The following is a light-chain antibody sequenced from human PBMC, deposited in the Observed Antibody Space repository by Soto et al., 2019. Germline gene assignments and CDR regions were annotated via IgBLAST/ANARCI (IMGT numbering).Light chain of an antibody. CDR3: QQYGSSPGT. Sequence: EIVLTQSPGTLSLSPGERATLSCRASRSVTSRYLAWYQQKPGQAPRLLIFGASIRDTGIPDRFSGSGSGTDFTLTISRLEPEDFAVYYCQQYGSSPGTFGQGTKVEIK. CDR1: RSVTSRY. J-gene: IGKJ1*01. CDR2: GAS. V-gene: IGKV3-20*01.